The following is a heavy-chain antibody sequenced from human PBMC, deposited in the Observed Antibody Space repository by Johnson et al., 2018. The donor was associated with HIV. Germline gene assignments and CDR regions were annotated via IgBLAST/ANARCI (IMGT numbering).Heavy chain of an antibody. Sequence: QVQLVDSGGGVVQPGRSLRLSCAASGFTFSSYAMHWVRQAPGKGLAWVAFISYDGSSTSYADSVKGRFTISRDNAKNTLYLQMKSRRAEDTAVYYCAREPLVPDGFDIWGQGTMVTVSS. J-gene: IGHJ3*02. V-gene: IGHV3-30*04. CDR3: AREPLVPDGFDI. D-gene: IGHD6-13*01. CDR1: GFTFSSYA. CDR2: ISYDGSST.